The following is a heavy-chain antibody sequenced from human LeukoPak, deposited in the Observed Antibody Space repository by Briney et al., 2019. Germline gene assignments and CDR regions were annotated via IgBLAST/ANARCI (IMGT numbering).Heavy chain of an antibody. D-gene: IGHD2-15*01. Sequence: PGGSLRLSCAASGFTFSSYWMSWVRQAPGKGLEWVANIKQDGSEKYYVDSVKGRFTISRDNAKNSLYLQMNSLRAEDTAVYYCARGMIVVVAYYFDYWGQGTLVTVSS. CDR3: ARGMIVVVAYYFDY. J-gene: IGHJ4*02. CDR1: GFTFSSYW. CDR2: IKQDGSEK. V-gene: IGHV3-7*01.